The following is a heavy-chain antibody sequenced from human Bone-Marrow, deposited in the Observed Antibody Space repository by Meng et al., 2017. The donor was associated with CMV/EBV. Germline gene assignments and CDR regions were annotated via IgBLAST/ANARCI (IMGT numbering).Heavy chain of an antibody. Sequence: LRLSCAISGDSVSSNSAAWNWIRQSPSRGLEWLGRTYYRSKWYNDYAVSVKSRITINPDTSKNQFSLKLSSVTAADTAVYYCARGGIAVRYYYGMDVWGQGTTVTVSS. D-gene: IGHD6-19*01. CDR2: TYYRSKWYN. V-gene: IGHV6-1*01. J-gene: IGHJ6*02. CDR3: ARGGIAVRYYYGMDV. CDR1: GDSVSSNSAA.